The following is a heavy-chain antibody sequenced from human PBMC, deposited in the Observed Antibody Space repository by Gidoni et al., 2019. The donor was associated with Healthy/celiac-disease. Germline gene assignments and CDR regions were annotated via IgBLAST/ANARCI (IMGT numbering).Heavy chain of an antibody. CDR1: GFTFSNAG. Sequence: EVQLVESGGGLVKPGGSLRLSCAASGFTFSNAGMSWVRQAPGKGLEWVGRIKSNTDGGTTDYAAPVKGRFTISRDDSKNTLYLQMNSLKTEDTAVYYCTTDSVPRYSSSSRAFDYWGQGTLVTVSS. V-gene: IGHV3-15*01. CDR3: TTDSVPRYSSSSRAFDY. J-gene: IGHJ4*02. CDR2: IKSNTDGGTT. D-gene: IGHD6-6*01.